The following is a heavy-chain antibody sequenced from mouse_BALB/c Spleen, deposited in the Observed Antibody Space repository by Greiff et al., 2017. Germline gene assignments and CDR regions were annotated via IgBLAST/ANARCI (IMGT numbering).Heavy chain of an antibody. CDR1: GYTFTDYA. V-gene: IGHV1-67*01. CDR3: ASSSYYGSRGGFDY. CDR2: ISTYSGNT. Sequence: VKLMESGPELVRPGVSVKISCKGSGYTFTDYAMHWVKQSHAKSLEWIGVISTYSGNTNYNQKFKGKATMTVDKSSSTAYMELARLTSEDSAIYYCASSSYYGSRGGFDYWGQGTTLTVSS. J-gene: IGHJ2*01. D-gene: IGHD1-1*01.